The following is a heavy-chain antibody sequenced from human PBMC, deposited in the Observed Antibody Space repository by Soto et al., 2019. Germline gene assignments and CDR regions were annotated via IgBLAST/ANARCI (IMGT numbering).Heavy chain of an antibody. D-gene: IGHD6-13*01. CDR3: AKAPRGGSSWSYYFDY. V-gene: IGHV3-9*01. CDR2: ISWNSGRI. J-gene: IGHJ4*02. Sequence: EVQLVESGGGLEQPGRSLRLSCAASGFTFDDYAMHWVRQAPGKGLEWVSGISWNSGRIVYADSVKGRFTISRDNAKNSLYLQMNSLRPEDTALYYCAKAPRGGSSWSYYFDYWGQGTPVTVS. CDR1: GFTFDDYA.